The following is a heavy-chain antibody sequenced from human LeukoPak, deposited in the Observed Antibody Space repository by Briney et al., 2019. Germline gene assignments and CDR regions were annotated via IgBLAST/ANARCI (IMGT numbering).Heavy chain of an antibody. Sequence: GGSLRLSCAASGFTFSSYGMHWVRQAPGKGLEWVSFIRYDGSNKYYADSVKGRFTISRDNSKNTLYLQMNSLRAEDTAVYYCAKNPLTGGVAHFDYWGQGTLVTVSS. V-gene: IGHV3-30*02. J-gene: IGHJ4*02. CDR1: GFTFSSYG. D-gene: IGHD2-8*02. CDR2: IRYDGSNK. CDR3: AKNPLTGGVAHFDY.